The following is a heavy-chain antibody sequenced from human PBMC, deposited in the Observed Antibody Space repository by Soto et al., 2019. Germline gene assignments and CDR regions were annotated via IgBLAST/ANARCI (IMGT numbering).Heavy chain of an antibody. J-gene: IGHJ4*02. Sequence: GASVKVSCKASGYSYMRYGISWVRQAPGQGLEWLAWISPNNDNAHYAQNLQGRVTVTTDTSTSTAYMELRSLRSDDTAVYYCATTEWDCTKGVCYDYWGQGTLVTVSS. CDR2: ISPNNDNA. V-gene: IGHV1-18*01. CDR3: ATTEWDCTKGVCYDY. CDR1: GYSYMRYG. D-gene: IGHD2-8*01.